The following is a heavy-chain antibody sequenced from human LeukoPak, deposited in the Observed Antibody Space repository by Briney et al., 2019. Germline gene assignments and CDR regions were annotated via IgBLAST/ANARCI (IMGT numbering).Heavy chain of an antibody. Sequence: ASVKVSCKASGYTFTSYYMHWVRQAPGQGLEWMGIINPSGGSTGYAQKFQGRVTMTRDMSTSTAYMELSRLRSDDTAVYYCAASRDGYNSFDYWGQGTLVTVSS. D-gene: IGHD5-24*01. CDR1: GYTFTSYY. CDR3: AASRDGYNSFDY. J-gene: IGHJ4*02. CDR2: INPSGGST. V-gene: IGHV1-46*01.